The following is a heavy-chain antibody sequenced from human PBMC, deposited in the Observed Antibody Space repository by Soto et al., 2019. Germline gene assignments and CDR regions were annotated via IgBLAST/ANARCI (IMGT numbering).Heavy chain of an antibody. J-gene: IGHJ6*02. CDR3: ATYPRGRGYYYGMDV. CDR2: IIPIFGTA. V-gene: IGHV1-69*13. CDR1: GGTFSIYA. Sequence: ASVKVSCKASGGTFSIYAISWVRQAPGQGLEWMGGIIPIFGTANYAQKFQGRVTITADESTSTAYMELSSLRSEDTAVYYCATYPRGRGYYYGMDVWGQGTTVTVSS. D-gene: IGHD1-26*01.